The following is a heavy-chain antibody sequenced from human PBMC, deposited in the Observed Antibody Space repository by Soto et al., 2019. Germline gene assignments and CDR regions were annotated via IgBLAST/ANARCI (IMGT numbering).Heavy chain of an antibody. Sequence: SETLSLTCAVYGGSFSGYYWSWIRQPPGKGLEWIGEINHSGSTNYNPSLKSRVTISVDTSKNQFSLKLSSVTAADTAVYYCARVLKGSDSYGFLDYYSMDVRGQGTTVTVSS. J-gene: IGHJ6*02. CDR2: INHSGST. CDR1: GGSFSGYY. D-gene: IGHD5-18*01. CDR3: ARVLKGSDSYGFLDYYSMDV. V-gene: IGHV4-34*01.